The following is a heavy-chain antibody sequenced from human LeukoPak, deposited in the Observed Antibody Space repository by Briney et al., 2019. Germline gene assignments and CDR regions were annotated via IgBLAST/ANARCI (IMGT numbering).Heavy chain of an antibody. CDR2: VNPTRGVS. CDR1: GYTFTTFY. J-gene: IGHJ4*02. CDR3: ARERGYCSGSGCYGSDY. D-gene: IGHD2-2*01. Sequence: ASVKVSCKASGYTFTTFYIHWVRQAPGQGLEWMGKVNPTRGVSTYAQKFQGRVTMTRDTSTSTVYMELSSLRSDDAAVYFCARERGYCSGSGCYGSDYWGQGTLVTVSS. V-gene: IGHV1-46*01.